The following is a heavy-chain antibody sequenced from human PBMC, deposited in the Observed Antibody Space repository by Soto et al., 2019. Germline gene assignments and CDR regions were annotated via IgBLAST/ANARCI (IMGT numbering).Heavy chain of an antibody. CDR1: GGSFSGYY. CDR2: INRSGST. J-gene: IGHJ4*02. CDR3: ARERGVLLWFGELSGFDY. Sequence: QVQLQQWGAGLLKPSETLSLTCAVYGGSFSGYYWSWIRQPPGKGLEWIGEINRSGSTNYNPSLKSRVTISVDTSKNQFSLKLSSVTAADTAVYYCARERGVLLWFGELSGFDYWGQGTLVTVSS. V-gene: IGHV4-34*01. D-gene: IGHD3-10*01.